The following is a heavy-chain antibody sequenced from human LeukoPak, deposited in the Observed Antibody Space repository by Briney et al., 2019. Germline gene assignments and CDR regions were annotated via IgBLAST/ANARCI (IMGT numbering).Heavy chain of an antibody. J-gene: IGHJ4*02. D-gene: IGHD1-26*01. CDR3: AKGRYSGSYDVFDY. V-gene: IGHV3-23*01. CDR2: ISGSGGST. Sequence: GGSLRLXCAASGFTCSSYAMRWVRQAPGKGLEWVSVISGSGGSTYYADSVKGRFTISRDNSKNTLYLQMNSLRAEDTAVYYCAKGRYSGSYDVFDYWGQGTLVTVSS. CDR1: GFTCSSYA.